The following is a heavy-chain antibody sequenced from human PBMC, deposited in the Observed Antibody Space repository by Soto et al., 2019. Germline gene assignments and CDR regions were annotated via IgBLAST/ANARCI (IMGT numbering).Heavy chain of an antibody. Sequence: QIQLVQSEGEVKKPGASVKVSCKASGYAFSSYGYSWVRQAPGQGLEWMGWISAYNGHTNVPQKFQDRVTMTRDTSRSTVYMELSSLRSDDTAIYYCARSSGGNFGIIIEGSNWFDPWGQGTLVTVSS. V-gene: IGHV1-18*04. CDR2: ISAYNGHT. D-gene: IGHD3-3*01. J-gene: IGHJ5*02. CDR1: GYAFSSYG. CDR3: ARSSGGNFGIIIEGSNWFDP.